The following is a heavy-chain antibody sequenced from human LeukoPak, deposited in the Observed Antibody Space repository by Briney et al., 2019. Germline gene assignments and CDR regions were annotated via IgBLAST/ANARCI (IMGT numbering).Heavy chain of an antibody. D-gene: IGHD6-13*01. V-gene: IGHV1-18*01. J-gene: IGHJ5*02. CDR3: AREPGIAAAATPWFDP. Sequence: ASVKVSCKASGYTFTSYGISWVRQAPGQGLEWMGWISAYNGNTNYAQKLQGRVTMTTDTSTSTAYVELRSLRSDDTAVYYCAREPGIAAAATPWFDPWGQGTLVTVSS. CDR1: GYTFTSYG. CDR2: ISAYNGNT.